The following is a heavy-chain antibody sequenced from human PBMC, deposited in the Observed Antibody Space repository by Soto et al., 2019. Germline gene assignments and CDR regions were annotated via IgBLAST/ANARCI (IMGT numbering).Heavy chain of an antibody. CDR3: AKDPGYDFWSGYWRSEQLWFAFDY. Sequence: GGSLRLSCAASGFTFISYGMHWVRQAPGKGLEWVAVISYDGSNKYYADSVKGRFTISRDNSKNTLYLQMNSLRAEDTAVYYCAKDPGYDFWSGYWRSEQLWFAFDYWGQGTLVTVSS. CDR1: GFTFISYG. D-gene: IGHD3-3*01. V-gene: IGHV3-30*18. CDR2: ISYDGSNK. J-gene: IGHJ4*02.